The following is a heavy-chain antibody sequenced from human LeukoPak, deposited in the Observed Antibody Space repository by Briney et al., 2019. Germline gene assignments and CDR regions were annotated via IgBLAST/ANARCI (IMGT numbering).Heavy chain of an antibody. Sequence: ASVKVSCKASGYTFTSYYMHWVRQAPGQGLEWMGWINPNSGGTNYAQKFQGWVTMTRDTSISTAYMELSRLRSDDTAVYYCARVGRGEDIAAAGTYAFDIWGQETMVTVSS. CDR3: ARVGRGEDIAAAGTYAFDI. J-gene: IGHJ3*02. D-gene: IGHD6-13*01. V-gene: IGHV1-2*04. CDR2: INPNSGGT. CDR1: GYTFTSYY.